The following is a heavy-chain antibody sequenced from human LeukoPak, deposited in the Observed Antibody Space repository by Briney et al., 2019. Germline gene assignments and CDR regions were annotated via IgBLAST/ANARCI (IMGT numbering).Heavy chain of an antibody. Sequence: GRSLRLSCAASGFTFSSYGMHWVRQAPGKGLEWVAVISYDGSNKYYADSVKGRFTISRDNSKNTLYLQMNSLRAEDTAVYYCARTRTIGVPTGYGFDYWGQGTLVTVSS. D-gene: IGHD2-8*01. CDR3: ARTRTIGVPTGYGFDY. J-gene: IGHJ4*02. CDR1: GFTFSSYG. V-gene: IGHV3-30*03. CDR2: ISYDGSNK.